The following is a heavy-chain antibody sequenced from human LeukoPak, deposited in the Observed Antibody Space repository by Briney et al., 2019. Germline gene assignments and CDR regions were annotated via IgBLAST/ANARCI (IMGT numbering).Heavy chain of an antibody. J-gene: IGHJ4*02. CDR2: ISSSGSTI. V-gene: IGHV3-11*04. Sequence: GGSLRLSCAASGLTVTNNHMTWVRQAPGKGLEWVSYISSSGSTIYYADSVKGRFTISRDNAKNSLYLQMNSLRAEDTAVYYCARVGCSGGSCRFGNYFGYWGQGTLVTVSS. D-gene: IGHD2-15*01. CDR3: ARVGCSGGSCRFGNYFGY. CDR1: GLTVTNNH.